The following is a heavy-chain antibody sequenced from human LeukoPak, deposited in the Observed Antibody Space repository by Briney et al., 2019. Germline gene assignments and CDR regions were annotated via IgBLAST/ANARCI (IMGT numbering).Heavy chain of an antibody. D-gene: IGHD3-22*01. CDR1: GFTFSSYA. Sequence: PGGSLRLSCAASGFTFSSYAMSWVRKAPGKGLEWVSAISGSGGSTYYADSVKGRFTISRDNSKNTLYLQMNSLRAEDTAVYYCAKDLYYYDSSGYYDYWGQGTLVTVSS. J-gene: IGHJ4*02. CDR3: AKDLYYYDSSGYYDY. V-gene: IGHV3-23*01. CDR2: ISGSGGST.